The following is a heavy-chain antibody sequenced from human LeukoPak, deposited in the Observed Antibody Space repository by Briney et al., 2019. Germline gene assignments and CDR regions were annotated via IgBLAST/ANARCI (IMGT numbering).Heavy chain of an antibody. J-gene: IGHJ5*02. V-gene: IGHV1-69*13. CDR3: ARGQLERLWWFDP. CDR1: GGTFSSYA. Sequence: GGSVRVSCTASGGTFSSYAISWVRQAPGQGLEWMGGIIPIFGTANYAQKFQGRVTITADESTSTAYMELTSLRSEDTAVYYCARGQLERLWWFDPWGQGTLVTVSS. CDR2: IIPIFGTA. D-gene: IGHD1-1*01.